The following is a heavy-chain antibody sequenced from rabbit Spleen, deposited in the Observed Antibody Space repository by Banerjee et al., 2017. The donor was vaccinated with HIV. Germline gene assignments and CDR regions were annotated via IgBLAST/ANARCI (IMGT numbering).Heavy chain of an antibody. CDR1: GIHFSSYG. D-gene: IGHD4-1*01. CDR3: ARDIPHTSGWGVGYFSL. J-gene: IGHJ4*01. Sequence: QEQLKESGGGLVQPGGSLKLSCKASGIHFSSYGISWVRQAPGKGPEWIGYIYPGFGITNYANSVKGRFTISRDNAQNTVFLQMTSLTAADTATYFCARDIPHTSGWGVGYFSLWGQGTLVTVS. V-gene: IGHV1S47*01. CDR2: IYPGFGIT.